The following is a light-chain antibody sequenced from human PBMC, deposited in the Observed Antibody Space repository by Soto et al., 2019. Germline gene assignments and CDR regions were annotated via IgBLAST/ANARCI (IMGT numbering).Light chain of an antibody. CDR1: QSITTY. J-gene: IGKJ2*01. Sequence: DIQMTQSPSSLSASVGDRVTITCRASQSITTYLHWYQHKPGKASKLLVSAASSLQSGVPSRVSGSGSGTDFTLTISSLQPEDSATYSFHHTYRPPYTFGQGTKLEIK. V-gene: IGKV1-39*01. CDR3: HHTYRPPYT. CDR2: AAS.